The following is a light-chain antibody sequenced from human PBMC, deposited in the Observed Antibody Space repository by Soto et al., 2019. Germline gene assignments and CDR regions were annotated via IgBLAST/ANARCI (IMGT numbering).Light chain of an antibody. CDR1: QSVSSY. V-gene: IGKV3-11*01. CDR3: QQRSNWPT. Sequence: DIVLTQSPATLSLSPGERATLSCRASQSVSSYLAWYQQKPGQAPRLLIYDASNRATGIPARFSGSGSGTDFTLTISSLEPEAFAVYYCQQRSNWPTFGQGTRLEIK. CDR2: DAS. J-gene: IGKJ5*01.